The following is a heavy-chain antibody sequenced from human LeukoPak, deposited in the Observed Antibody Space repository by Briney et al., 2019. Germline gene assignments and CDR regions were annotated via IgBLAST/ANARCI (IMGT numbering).Heavy chain of an antibody. V-gene: IGHV4-59*01. CDR2: IYYSGST. D-gene: IGHD2-2*01. J-gene: IGHJ4*02. Sequence: PSETLSLTCTVSGGSLTNFYWSWTRQPPGKGLEWIGYIYYSGSTTYNPSLKSRVTISIDTSKNQLSLKLSSVTAADTAVYYCASQRFAGAAMDYWGQGTLVTVSS. CDR3: ASQRFAGAAMDY. CDR1: GGSLTNFY.